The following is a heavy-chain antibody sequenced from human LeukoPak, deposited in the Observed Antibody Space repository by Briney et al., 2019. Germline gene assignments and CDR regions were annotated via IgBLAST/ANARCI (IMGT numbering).Heavy chain of an antibody. CDR1: GGSISSYY. D-gene: IGHD5-18*01. J-gene: IGHJ4*02. Sequence: PSETLSLTCTVSGGSISSYYWCWIRQPPGKGLEWIGYIYYSGSTNYNPSLKSRVTISVDTSKNQFSLKLSSVTAADTAVYYCAGVGVPRGYSYGQLDYWGQGTLVTVSS. V-gene: IGHV4-59*01. CDR2: IYYSGST. CDR3: AGVGVPRGYSYGQLDY.